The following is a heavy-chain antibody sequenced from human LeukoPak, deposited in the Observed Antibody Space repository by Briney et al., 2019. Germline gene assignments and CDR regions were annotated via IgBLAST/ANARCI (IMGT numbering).Heavy chain of an antibody. CDR2: IYYSGST. CDR3: ARARTTANRPGQLYYFDY. CDR1: GVSISNYY. J-gene: IGHJ4*02. D-gene: IGHD5-18*01. Sequence: PSETLSLTCTVSGVSISNYYWSWIRQPPGKGLEWIGYIYYSGSTNYNPSLKSRVTTSVDTSKNQLSLKLSSVTAADTAVYYCARARTTANRPGQLYYFDYWGQGTLVTVSS. V-gene: IGHV4-59*01.